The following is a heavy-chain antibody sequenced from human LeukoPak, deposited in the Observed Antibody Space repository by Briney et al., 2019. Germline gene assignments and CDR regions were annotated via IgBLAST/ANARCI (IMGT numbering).Heavy chain of an antibody. Sequence: ASVKVSCKASGYTFTSYGISWVRQAPGQGLEWMGWISAYNGNTNYAQKLQGRVTMTTDTSTSTAYMELRSLRSDDTAVYYCARSVGYCSGGSCYSRGYYFDYWGQGTLVTVSS. V-gene: IGHV1-18*01. J-gene: IGHJ4*02. CDR1: GYTFTSYG. D-gene: IGHD2-15*01. CDR2: ISAYNGNT. CDR3: ARSVGYCSGGSCYSRGYYFDY.